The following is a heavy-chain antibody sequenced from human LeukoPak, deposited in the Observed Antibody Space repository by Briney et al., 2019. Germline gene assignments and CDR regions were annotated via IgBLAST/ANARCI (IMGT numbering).Heavy chain of an antibody. Sequence: GGSLRLSCAASGFTFSSYWMSWLRQAPGKGLEWVANIQHDGSDQYYEDSVKGRFTISRDNAKNSLYLQMNSLRAEDTAVYYCASAVRIAAAGTSYWGQGTLVTVSS. CDR1: GFTFSSYW. CDR2: IQHDGSDQ. V-gene: IGHV3-7*01. D-gene: IGHD6-13*01. J-gene: IGHJ4*02. CDR3: ASAVRIAAAGTSY.